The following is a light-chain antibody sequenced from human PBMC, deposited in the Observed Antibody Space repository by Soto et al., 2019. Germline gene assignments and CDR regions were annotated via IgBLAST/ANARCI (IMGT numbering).Light chain of an antibody. Sequence: DIQMTQSPSSLSASVGDRVTITCLASQGISNYLAWYQQKPGKVPKLLIYAASTLQSGVPSRFSGSGSGTDFTLTFSSLQPEDVATYYCQKYNSAPRTFGQGTKVEIK. V-gene: IGKV1-27*01. CDR1: QGISNY. CDR3: QKYNSAPRT. CDR2: AAS. J-gene: IGKJ1*01.